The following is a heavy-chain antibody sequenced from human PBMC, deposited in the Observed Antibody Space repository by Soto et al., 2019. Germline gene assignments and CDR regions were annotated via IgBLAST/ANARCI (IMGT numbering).Heavy chain of an antibody. Sequence: ASVKVSCKASGYTFTSYAMHWVRQAPGQRLEWMGWINAGNGNTNYSQKFQGRVTITRDTSASTAYMELSSLRSEDTAVYYCAAGFGSGIDVPPEANAFDILGQGTMVTVSS. CDR2: INAGNGNT. CDR3: AAGFGSGIDVPPEANAFDI. D-gene: IGHD3-10*01. J-gene: IGHJ3*02. CDR1: GYTFTSYA. V-gene: IGHV1-3*01.